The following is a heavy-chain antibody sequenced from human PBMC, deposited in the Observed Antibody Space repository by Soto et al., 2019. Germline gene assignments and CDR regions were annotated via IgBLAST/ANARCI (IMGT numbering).Heavy chain of an antibody. CDR2: INPKTAAT. Sequence: QVQLVQSGAEVKKSGASVKVSCKASGYTFSDYFIQWLLQAPGQGLEWVAWINPKTAATNYAKKFQDRVTLTSDTSFSTAYLELTRLRPDDTAVYYCARIKWGLDYYSGMDVWGQGTAVTVSS. J-gene: IGHJ6*02. CDR3: ARIKWGLDYYSGMDV. CDR1: GYTFSDYF. V-gene: IGHV1-2*02. D-gene: IGHD1-26*01.